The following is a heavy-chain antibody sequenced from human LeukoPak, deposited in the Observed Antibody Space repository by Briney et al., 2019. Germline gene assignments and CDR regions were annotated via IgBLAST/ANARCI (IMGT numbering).Heavy chain of an antibody. V-gene: IGHV3-13*01. J-gene: IGHJ4*02. CDR3: ARGGIQVSGIDEFDN. D-gene: IGHD6-19*01. Sequence: GGSLRLSCAASGFTFIDYDMHWVRQVIGKGLEWVSAIGIRGDTHYSGSVKGRFTISREDAESSLYLQMNSLRAEDTAVYYCARGGIQVSGIDEFDNWGQGTLVTVSS. CDR2: IGIRGDT. CDR1: GFTFIDYD.